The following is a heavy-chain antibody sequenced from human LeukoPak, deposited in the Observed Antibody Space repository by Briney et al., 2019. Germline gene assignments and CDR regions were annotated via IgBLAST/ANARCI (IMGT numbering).Heavy chain of an antibody. D-gene: IGHD1-26*01. Sequence: GESLKISCKGSGYSFTTYWTAWVRQMPGRGLEWMGTISPDDSEIRYSPSFRGQVTISADKSTSTAYLQWSRLRASDTAIYYCARHEGSGSYYSYWGQGTLVTVSS. CDR3: ARHEGSGSYYSY. CDR1: GYSFTTYW. CDR2: ISPDDSEI. J-gene: IGHJ4*02. V-gene: IGHV5-51*01.